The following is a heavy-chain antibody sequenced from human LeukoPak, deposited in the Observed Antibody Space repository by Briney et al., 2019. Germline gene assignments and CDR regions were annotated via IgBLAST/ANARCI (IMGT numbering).Heavy chain of an antibody. J-gene: IGHJ4*02. CDR1: GFTFSSHW. CDR2: IKEDGSEI. V-gene: IGHV3-7*01. CDR3: TRRGYGY. Sequence: GGSLRLSCAASGFTFSSHWMRWVRQAPGKGLEWVANIKEDGSEIYYVDSVKGRFTISRDNAKNSLYLQMNSLRAEDTAVYYCTRRGYGYWGQGTLVTVSS. D-gene: IGHD5-18*01.